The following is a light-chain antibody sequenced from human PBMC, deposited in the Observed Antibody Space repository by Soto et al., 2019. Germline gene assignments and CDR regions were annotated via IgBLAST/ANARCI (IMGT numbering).Light chain of an antibody. CDR1: KLGDKY. V-gene: IGLV3-1*01. J-gene: IGLJ1*01. CDR3: QAWDGSTEA. CDR2: QDN. Sequence: SYELTQPPSVSVSPRQTASITCSGDKLGDKYACWYQQKPGQSPVLVIYQDNKRPSGIPERFSGANSGNTATLTISGTQAMDEADYYCQAWDGSTEAFGTGTKPTV.